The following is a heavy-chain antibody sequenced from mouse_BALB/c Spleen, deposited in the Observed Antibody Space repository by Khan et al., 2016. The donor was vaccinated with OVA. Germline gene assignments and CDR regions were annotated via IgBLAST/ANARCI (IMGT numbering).Heavy chain of an antibody. V-gene: IGHV1-7*01. J-gene: IGHJ2*01. CDR2: INPSTGYT. CDR3: ARRSLGCALDD. D-gene: IGHD3-3*01. CDR1: GYTFINYW. Sequence: VELVESGAELAKPGASVKMSCKASGYTFINYWILWVQQRPGQGLEWIGYINPSTGYTEYNQNFKEQVTLTSDKSARTAYLQLCSLTSEDTAVLSGARRSLGCALDDWGQGTARTGSS.